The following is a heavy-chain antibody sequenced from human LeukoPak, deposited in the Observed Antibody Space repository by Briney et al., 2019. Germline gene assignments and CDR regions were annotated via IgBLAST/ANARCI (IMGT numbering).Heavy chain of an antibody. Sequence: GGSLRLSCAASGFTFSSYNMNWVRQAPGKGLVWVSRSNSDGSSTSYADSVKGRFTLSRDNAKNTLYLQMNSLRVEDTAVYYCARAGPVSSIDYWGQGTLVTVSS. V-gene: IGHV3-74*01. J-gene: IGHJ4*02. CDR2: SNSDGSST. CDR3: ARAGPVSSIDY. D-gene: IGHD3-10*01. CDR1: GFTFSSYN.